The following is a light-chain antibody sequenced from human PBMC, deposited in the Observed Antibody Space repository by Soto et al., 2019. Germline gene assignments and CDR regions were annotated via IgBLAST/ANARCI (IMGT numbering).Light chain of an antibody. V-gene: IGLV2-14*01. CDR1: SSDVGGYNY. J-gene: IGLJ1*01. CDR2: DVT. Sequence: QSVLTQPASVSGSPGQSITISCTGTSSDVGGYNYVSWYQQHPVKAPKLMIYDVTNRPSGVPDRFSGSKSGTSASLAISGLQSEDEADYYCAAWDDSLNGYVFGTGTKVTVL. CDR3: AAWDDSLNGYV.